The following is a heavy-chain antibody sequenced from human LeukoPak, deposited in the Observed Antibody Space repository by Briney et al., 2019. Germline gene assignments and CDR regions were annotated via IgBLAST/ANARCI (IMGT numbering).Heavy chain of an antibody. J-gene: IGHJ4*02. V-gene: IGHV3-23*01. CDR3: AREGRMATTPSLDY. CDR2: ISGSGGST. CDR1: GFTFSSYA. D-gene: IGHD5-24*01. Sequence: GGSLRLSCAASGFTFSSYAMSWVRQAPGKGLEWVSAISGSGGSTYYADSVKGRFTISRDNSKNTLYLQMNSLRAEDTAVYYCAREGRMATTPSLDYWGQGTLVTVSS.